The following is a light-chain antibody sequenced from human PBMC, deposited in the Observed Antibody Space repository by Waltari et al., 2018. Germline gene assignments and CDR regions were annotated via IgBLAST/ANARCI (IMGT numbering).Light chain of an antibody. Sequence: QSVLTQPPSVSAAPGQRVTISCSGGSSNIGNNYVSWYRQFPGTAPKLLIYEESERPSGIPGRVSGSKSGPSATLDITGLQAGDEADYYCGTWDSSLSGAVFGGGTHLTVL. CDR2: EES. CDR1: SSNIGNNY. V-gene: IGLV1-51*02. J-gene: IGLJ7*01. CDR3: GTWDSSLSGAV.